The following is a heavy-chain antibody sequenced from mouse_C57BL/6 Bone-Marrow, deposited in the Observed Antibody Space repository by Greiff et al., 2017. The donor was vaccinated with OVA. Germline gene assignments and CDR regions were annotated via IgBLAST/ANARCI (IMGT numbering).Heavy chain of an antibody. J-gene: IGHJ4*01. D-gene: IGHD2-2*01. V-gene: IGHV1-22*01. CDR3: ARSRLSAYAMDY. CDR2: ITPNNGGT. CDR1: GYTFTDYN. Sequence: VQLQQSGPELVKPGASVKMSCKASGYTFTDYNMHWVKQSHGKSLEWIGYITPNNGGTSYNEKFKGKATVTVNQSSSTAYMELSSLTSEDSAVYCYARSRLSAYAMDYWGQGTSVTVSS.